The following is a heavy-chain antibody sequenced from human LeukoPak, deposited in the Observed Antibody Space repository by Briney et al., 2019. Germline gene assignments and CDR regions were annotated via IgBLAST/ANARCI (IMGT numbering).Heavy chain of an antibody. CDR2: IYHSGST. CDR1: GGSISSSNW. D-gene: IGHD2-2*01. CDR3: ARVRIVVVPAARAAAARGWFDP. V-gene: IGHV4-4*02. Sequence: PSGTLSLTCAVSGGSISSSNWWSWVRPPPGKGLEWIGEIYHSGSTNYNPSLKSRVTISVDKSKNQFSLKLSSVTAADTAVYYCARVRIVVVPAARAAAARGWFDPWGQGTLVTVSS. J-gene: IGHJ5*02.